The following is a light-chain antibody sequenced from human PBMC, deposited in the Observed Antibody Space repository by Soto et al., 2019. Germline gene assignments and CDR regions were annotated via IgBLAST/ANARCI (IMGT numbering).Light chain of an antibody. Sequence: DIQMTQSPSTLSASVGDIVTMACRASQTISTWLAWYQQKPGKAPQGLIYKATSLESGVPPRFSASGSGTEFTLNITSLQPGDPPTYYCQQYYGYPYAFGQGTKLEIK. CDR3: QQYYGYPYA. CDR2: KAT. V-gene: IGKV1-5*03. J-gene: IGKJ2*01. CDR1: QTISTW.